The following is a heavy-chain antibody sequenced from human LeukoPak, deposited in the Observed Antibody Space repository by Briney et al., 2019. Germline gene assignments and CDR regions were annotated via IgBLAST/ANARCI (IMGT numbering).Heavy chain of an antibody. D-gene: IGHD1-26*01. CDR2: ISGYNGNT. CDR3: ARTGGSQGGNY. V-gene: IGHV1-18*01. Sequence: ASVKVSCKASGYTLTSYGISWVRQAPGQGLEWMGWISGYNGNTNYEQKVQGRVTMTTDTSTNTAYMELRSLRSDDTAVYYCARTGGSQGGNYWGQGTLVTVSS. CDR1: GYTLTSYG. J-gene: IGHJ4*02.